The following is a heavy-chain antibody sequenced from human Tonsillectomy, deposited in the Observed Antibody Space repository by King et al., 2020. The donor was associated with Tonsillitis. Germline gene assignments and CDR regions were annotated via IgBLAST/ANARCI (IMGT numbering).Heavy chain of an antibody. J-gene: IGHJ6*02. CDR1: GFTFDNYA. D-gene: IGHD3-10*01. CDR2: ISWNSVSM. CDR3: AKDMGGSGRYFYGMDV. V-gene: IGHV3-9*01. Sequence: QLVQSGGGLVQPGRSLRLSCAASGFTFDNYAMHWVRQAPGKGLEWVSGISWNSVSMGYADSVKGRFTISRDNAKNSRYLQMNSLRAEDSAFYYCAKDMGGSGRYFYGMDVWGQGTTVTVSS.